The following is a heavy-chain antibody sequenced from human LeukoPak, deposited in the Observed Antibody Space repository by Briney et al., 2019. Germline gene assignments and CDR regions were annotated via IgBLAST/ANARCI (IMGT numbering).Heavy chain of an antibody. J-gene: IGHJ4*02. CDR1: GGSISSSSYY. Sequence: PSETLSLTCTVSGGSISSSSYYWGWIRQPPGKGLEWIGSIYYSGSTYYNPSLKSRVTISVDTSKNQFSLKVRSVTAADTAVYYCARVQFSSGSLDYWGQGTLVTVSS. CDR2: IYYSGST. D-gene: IGHD6-19*01. V-gene: IGHV4-39*07. CDR3: ARVQFSSGSLDY.